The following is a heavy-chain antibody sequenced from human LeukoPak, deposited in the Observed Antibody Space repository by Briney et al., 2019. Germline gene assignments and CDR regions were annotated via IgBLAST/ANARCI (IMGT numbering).Heavy chain of an antibody. V-gene: IGHV3-23*01. CDR2: ICGSGGST. J-gene: IGHJ4*02. CDR1: VDTFSSYA. Sequence: PGGALRLSCAASVDTFSSYAMSWVRQAPGKGLEWVSAICGSGGSTYYAVSVKGRFTISRDTSKNTLYLQMNAVRADDTVVYYCVRDGYRDWGQGTLVTVSS. CDR3: VRDGYRD. D-gene: IGHD6-25*01.